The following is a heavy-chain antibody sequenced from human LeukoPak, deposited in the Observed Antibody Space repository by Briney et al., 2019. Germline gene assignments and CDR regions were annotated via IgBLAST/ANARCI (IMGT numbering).Heavy chain of an antibody. V-gene: IGHV1-46*01. Sequence: ASVKVSCKASGYTFTSYYMHWVRQAPGQGLEWMGIINPSGGSTSYAQKFQGRVTMTRDMSTSTVYMELSSLRSEDTAVYYCARDRRPHYIVGPDDAFDIWGQGTMVTVSS. CDR3: ARDRRPHYIVGPDDAFDI. D-gene: IGHD3-22*01. J-gene: IGHJ3*02. CDR2: INPSGGST. CDR1: GYTFTSYY.